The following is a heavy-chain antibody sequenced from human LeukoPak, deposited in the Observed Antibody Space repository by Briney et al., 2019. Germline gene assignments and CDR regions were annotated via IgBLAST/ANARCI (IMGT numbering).Heavy chain of an antibody. Sequence: PSETLSLTCAVYGGSFSGYFWSWLRQPPGKGLEWIGEINHSGTTNYNPSLKSRVTISVDTSKNQFSLKLSSVTAADTAVYYCASSGITGTTDDYWGQGTLVTVSS. V-gene: IGHV4-34*01. CDR3: ASSGITGTTDDY. D-gene: IGHD1-7*01. J-gene: IGHJ4*02. CDR1: GGSFSGYF. CDR2: INHSGTT.